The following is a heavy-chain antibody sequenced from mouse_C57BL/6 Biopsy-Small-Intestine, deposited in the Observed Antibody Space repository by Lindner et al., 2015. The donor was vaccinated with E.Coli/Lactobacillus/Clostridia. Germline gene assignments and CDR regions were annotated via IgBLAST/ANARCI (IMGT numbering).Heavy chain of an antibody. J-gene: IGHJ3*01. CDR1: GYLFNTYS. CDR2: INAGSGNT. Sequence: SVKVSCKASGYLFNTYSMYWVRQAPGQRLEWMGWINAGSGNTKYSQKFQGRVTITRDTSATTAYMELTSLKSEDTAVYFCARCPLGGADYYDGFDIWGQGTMVTVSS. D-gene: IGHD1-1*02. V-gene: IGHV1-84*02. CDR3: ARCPLGGADYYDGFDI.